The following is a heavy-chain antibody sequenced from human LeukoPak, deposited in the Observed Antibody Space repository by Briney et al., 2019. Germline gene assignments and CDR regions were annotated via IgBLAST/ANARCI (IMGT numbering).Heavy chain of an antibody. D-gene: IGHD2-2*02. J-gene: IGHJ1*01. V-gene: IGHV1-69*02. Sequence: GASVKVSCKASGGTFSSYTISWVRQAPGQGLEWMGRIIPILGIAHYAQKFQGRVTITADKSTSTAYMELSSLRSEDTAVYYCARSLTPYPEVYFQHWGQGTLVTVSS. CDR2: IIPILGIA. CDR1: GGTFSSYT. CDR3: ARSLTPYPEVYFQH.